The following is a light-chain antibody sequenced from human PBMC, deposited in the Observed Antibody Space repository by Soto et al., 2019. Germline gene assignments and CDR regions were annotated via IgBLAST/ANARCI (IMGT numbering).Light chain of an antibody. CDR1: QGISSS. CDR3: QQLNSYPLT. CDR2: AAS. J-gene: IGKJ4*01. Sequence: DIQLTQSPSFMSASVGDRVTITCRASQGISSSLAWYQQNSGKAPKLLIYAASTLQSGVPSTFNGSGSGIEFPLTVSRLQPEDFATYNWQQLNSYPLTVGGGTKVEIK. V-gene: IGKV1-9*01.